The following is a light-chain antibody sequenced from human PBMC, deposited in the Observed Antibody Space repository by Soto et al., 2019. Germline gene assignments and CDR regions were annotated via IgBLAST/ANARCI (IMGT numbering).Light chain of an antibody. Sequence: ELVLKQSPGTLSLSPGERATLSCRASQNVSSSYLGWYQQKPGQAPRLLIYGASSRATGIPDRFSGSGSGTDFTLTISRLEPEDFAVYYCQQYGSSPQTFGQGTKVDI. CDR2: GAS. CDR1: QNVSSSY. CDR3: QQYGSSPQT. V-gene: IGKV3-20*01. J-gene: IGKJ1*01.